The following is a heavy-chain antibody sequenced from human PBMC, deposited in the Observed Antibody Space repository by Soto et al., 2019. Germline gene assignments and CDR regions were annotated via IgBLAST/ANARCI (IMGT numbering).Heavy chain of an antibody. CDR2: IYWDDDK. CDR1: RFSLSTSGVG. D-gene: IGHD5-18*01. V-gene: IGHV2-5*02. Sequence: SGPTLVNPTQTLTLTCTFSRFSLSTSGVGVGWIRQPPGKALEWLGIIYWDDDKRYSPSLKSRVTITKDTFKNQLALTMTNMDPVDTATYYCAHLPWKQLWPRAPVVYWGQGTPVTVSS. J-gene: IGHJ4*02. CDR3: AHLPWKQLWPRAPVVY.